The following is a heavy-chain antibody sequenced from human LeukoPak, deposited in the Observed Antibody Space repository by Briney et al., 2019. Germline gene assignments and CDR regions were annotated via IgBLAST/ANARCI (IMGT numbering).Heavy chain of an antibody. Sequence: SQTLSLTRALSGDSVSSNSAAWHWLRQSPSRGLEWLGRTYYRSKLYNDYAVSVKSRITINPDTSKNQFSLQLNSVTPEDTAVYYCARVAAARPGYFQHWGQGTLVTVSS. D-gene: IGHD6-13*01. V-gene: IGHV6-1*01. CDR3: ARVAAARPGYFQH. CDR1: GDSVSSNSAA. J-gene: IGHJ1*01. CDR2: TYYRSKLYN.